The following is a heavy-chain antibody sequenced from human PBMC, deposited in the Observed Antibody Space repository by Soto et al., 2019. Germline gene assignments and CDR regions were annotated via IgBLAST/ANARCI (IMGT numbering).Heavy chain of an antibody. CDR1: GGTFSSYA. V-gene: IGHV1-69*06. CDR3: ASTYYYDSSGYSPFDY. D-gene: IGHD3-22*01. Sequence: QVQLVQSGAEVKKPGSSVKVSCKASGGTFSSYAISWVRQAPAQGLECMGGIIPIFGTANYAQKFQGRVTITADKSTSTADMELSSLRSEDTAVYYCASTYYYDSSGYSPFDYWGQGTLVTVSA. J-gene: IGHJ4*02. CDR2: IIPIFGTA.